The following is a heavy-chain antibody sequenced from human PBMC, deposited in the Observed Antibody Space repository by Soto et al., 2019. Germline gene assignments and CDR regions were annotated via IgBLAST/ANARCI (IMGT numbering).Heavy chain of an antibody. J-gene: IGHJ4*02. V-gene: IGHV1-69*12. Sequence: QVQLVQSGAEVKKPGSSVKVSCKASGGTFSSYAISWVRQAPGQGLEWMGGIIPIFGTANYAQKFQGRVTITADESTSTAHMELSSLRSEDTAVYYCARELGNAVAGTYYFDYWGQGTLVTVSS. CDR3: ARELGNAVAGTYYFDY. CDR2: IIPIFGTA. D-gene: IGHD6-19*01. CDR1: GGTFSSYA.